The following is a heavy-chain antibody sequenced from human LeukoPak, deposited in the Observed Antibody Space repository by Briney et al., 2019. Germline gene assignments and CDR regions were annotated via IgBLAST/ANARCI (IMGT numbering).Heavy chain of an antibody. V-gene: IGHV3-30*03. CDR1: GFTFSSYG. Sequence: GGSLRLSCAASGFTFSSYGMHWVRQAPGKGLEWVAVISYDGSNKYYADSVKGRFTISRDNSKNTLYLQMNGLRAEDTAVYYCARGRSITLLRGVAMSDGFDIWGQGAMVAVSS. CDR3: ARGRSITLLRGVAMSDGFDI. D-gene: IGHD3-10*01. J-gene: IGHJ3*02. CDR2: ISYDGSNK.